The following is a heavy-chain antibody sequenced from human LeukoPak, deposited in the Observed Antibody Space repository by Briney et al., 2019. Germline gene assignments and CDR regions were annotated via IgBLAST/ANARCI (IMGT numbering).Heavy chain of an antibody. J-gene: IGHJ4*02. V-gene: IGHV3-23*01. D-gene: IGHD3-3*01. CDR2: ISGSGRST. Sequence: GGSLRLSCAASGFTFASYAMSWVRQAPGKGPGWVSGISGSGRSTYYADSVKGRFTISRDNSKNTLYLQMNTLRAEDTSVYYCTKDTEAIFGVVVPYFDSWGQGTLVTVSS. CDR3: TKDTEAIFGVVVPYFDS. CDR1: GFTFASYA.